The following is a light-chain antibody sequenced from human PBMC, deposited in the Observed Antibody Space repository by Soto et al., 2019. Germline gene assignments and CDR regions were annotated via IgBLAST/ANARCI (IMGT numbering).Light chain of an antibody. J-gene: IGKJ2*01. CDR2: DTF. Sequence: LVLTQSLATLSFSRGRTGTLSCTASQSVNSYLAWYQHRPGQAPRLLIYDTFNRATGVPARFSGSGSGTDFTLTISSLEPEDFAVYYCQHRTSRYTFGQGTKVDI. CDR1: QSVNSY. V-gene: IGKV3-11*01. CDR3: QHRTSRYT.